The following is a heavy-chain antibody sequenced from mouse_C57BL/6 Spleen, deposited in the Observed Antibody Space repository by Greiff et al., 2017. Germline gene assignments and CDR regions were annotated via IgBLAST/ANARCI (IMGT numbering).Heavy chain of an antibody. V-gene: IGHV1-4*01. CDR2: ITPSSGYT. Sequence: QVQLKQSGAELARPGASVKMSCKASGYTFTSYTLHWVKPRPGQGLEWIGYITPSSGYTKYNQKFKDKATLTADKSSSTAYMQLSSLTSEDSAVYYCARSGGLRTLGYFDYWGQGTTLTVSS. J-gene: IGHJ2*01. CDR1: GYTFTSYT. CDR3: ARSGGLRTLGYFDY. D-gene: IGHD2-4*01.